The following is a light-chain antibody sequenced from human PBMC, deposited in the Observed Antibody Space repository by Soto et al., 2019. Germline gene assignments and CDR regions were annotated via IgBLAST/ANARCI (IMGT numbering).Light chain of an antibody. Sequence: EIVLTQSPGTLSLSPGERATLSCRASQSVTSSSLAWYQQKPGQAPRLLIYGASSRATGTPDRFSGSGSGTDFTLTITSLEPEDFAVYYCQQRHMWPITFGQGTRLEI. J-gene: IGKJ5*01. CDR3: QQRHMWPIT. CDR1: QSVTSSS. CDR2: GAS. V-gene: IGKV3D-20*02.